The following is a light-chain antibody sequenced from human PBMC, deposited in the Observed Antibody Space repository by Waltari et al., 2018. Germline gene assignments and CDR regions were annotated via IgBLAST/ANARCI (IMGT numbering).Light chain of an antibody. Sequence: QLVLTRSPSASASLGASVKLTCTLSSGHRTNIIAWLPQQPEKGPRYLMNVNSDGSHNKGVGIPDRFSGSSSGAERYLTISSLQSEDEADYYCQTGGHGTWVFGGGTRLTVL. CDR2: VNSDGSH. V-gene: IGLV4-69*01. J-gene: IGLJ3*02. CDR3: QTGGHGTWV. CDR1: SGHRTNI.